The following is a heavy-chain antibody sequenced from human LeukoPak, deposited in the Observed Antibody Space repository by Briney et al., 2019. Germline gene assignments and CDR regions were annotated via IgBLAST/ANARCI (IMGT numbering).Heavy chain of an antibody. Sequence: GEPLKISCKGSGYSFTSYWIGWVRPMPGKGLEWMGMIYPGDSATRYSPSFQGEVTTSADKSISTAYLQWSSLKASDTAMYNCARARRDGYNYCAFDIWGQGRMVTVSS. D-gene: IGHD5-24*01. CDR2: IYPGDSAT. J-gene: IGHJ3*02. CDR3: ARARRDGYNYCAFDI. V-gene: IGHV5-51*01. CDR1: GYSFTSYW.